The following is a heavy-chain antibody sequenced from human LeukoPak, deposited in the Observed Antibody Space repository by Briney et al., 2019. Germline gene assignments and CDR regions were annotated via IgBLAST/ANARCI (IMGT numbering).Heavy chain of an antibody. J-gene: IGHJ4*02. D-gene: IGHD2-21*02. CDR3: ARFAYCGGHCWYYFDY. CDR2: IYSSGST. Sequence: SETLSLTCTVSGGSISSYYWSWIRQPPGKGLEWIGYIYSSGSTNYNPSLKRRITISVATSKNQFSLKLSSVTAADTAVYYCARFAYCGGHCWYYFDYWGQGSLVTVSS. V-gene: IGHV4-59*01. CDR1: GGSISSYY.